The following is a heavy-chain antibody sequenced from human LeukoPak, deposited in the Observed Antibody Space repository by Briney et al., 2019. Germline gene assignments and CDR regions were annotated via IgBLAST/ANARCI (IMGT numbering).Heavy chain of an antibody. CDR3: ARMDVVVTAIPHFDY. Sequence: ASVKVSCKASGYTFTSYAMHWVRQAPGQRLEWMGWINAGNGNTKYSQKFQGRVTITRDTSASTAYMELSSLRSEDTAVHYCARMDVVVTAIPHFDYWGQGTLVTVSS. CDR1: GYTFTSYA. D-gene: IGHD2-21*02. V-gene: IGHV1-3*01. CDR2: INAGNGNT. J-gene: IGHJ4*02.